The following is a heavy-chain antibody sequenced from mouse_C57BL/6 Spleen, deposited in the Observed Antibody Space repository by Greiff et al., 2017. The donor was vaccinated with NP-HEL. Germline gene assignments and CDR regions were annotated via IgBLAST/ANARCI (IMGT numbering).Heavy chain of an antibody. CDR3: ARYLDSSGDVY. V-gene: IGHV1-66*01. CDR1: GYSFTSYY. D-gene: IGHD3-2*02. J-gene: IGHJ2*01. Sequence: QVQLQQSGPELVKPGASVKISCKASGYSFTSYYIHWVKQRPGQGLEWIGWIYPGSGNPKYNEKFKGKATLTADTPSSTAYMQLSSLTSEDSAVYYCARYLDSSGDVYWGQGTTLTVSS. CDR2: IYPGSGNP.